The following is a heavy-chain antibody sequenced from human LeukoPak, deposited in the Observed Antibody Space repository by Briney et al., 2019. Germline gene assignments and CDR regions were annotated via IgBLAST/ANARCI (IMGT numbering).Heavy chain of an antibody. Sequence: GASVKVSCKASGYTFTNYYMHWVRQAPGQGLEWMGVINPSGGTTSYAQKFQGRVTMTRDTSKSTVYMELSSLRSEDTAVYYCARAFGSGSYHNPDHWGQGTLVTVSS. CDR3: ARAFGSGSYHNPDH. D-gene: IGHD3-10*01. CDR1: GYTFTNYY. J-gene: IGHJ5*02. V-gene: IGHV1-46*01. CDR2: INPSGGTT.